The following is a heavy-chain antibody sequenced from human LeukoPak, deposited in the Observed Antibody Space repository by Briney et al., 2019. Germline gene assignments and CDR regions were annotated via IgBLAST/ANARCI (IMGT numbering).Heavy chain of an antibody. D-gene: IGHD3-10*01. CDR1: GFTFSSYG. V-gene: IGHV3-33*08. Sequence: PGGSLRLSCAASGFTFSSYGMHWVRQAPGKGLEWVAVIWKDGTNAYYADSVKGRFTISRDNSKNTLYLQMNSLRAEDTAVYYCARSGSATWNSYFDLWGRGTLVTVSS. CDR2: IWKDGTNA. CDR3: ARSGSATWNSYFDL. J-gene: IGHJ2*01.